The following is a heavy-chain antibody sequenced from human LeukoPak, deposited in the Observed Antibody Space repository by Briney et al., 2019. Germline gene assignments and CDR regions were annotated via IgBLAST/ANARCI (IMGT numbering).Heavy chain of an antibody. CDR2: IYYNGGT. CDR3: ASSEATTTPPPYGMDV. V-gene: IGHV4-31*03. Sequence: SETLSLTCTVSGGSISSGGYYWSWIRQYPGKGLEWIGYIYYNGGTFYNPSLKSRVTISLDTSKNQFSLKLSPVTAADTAVYYCASSEATTTPPPYGMDVWGQGTTVTVSS. J-gene: IGHJ6*02. D-gene: IGHD1-1*01. CDR1: GGSISSGGYY.